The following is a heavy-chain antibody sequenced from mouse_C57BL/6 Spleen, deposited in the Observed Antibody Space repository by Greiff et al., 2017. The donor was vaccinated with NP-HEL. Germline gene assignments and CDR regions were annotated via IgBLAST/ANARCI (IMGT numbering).Heavy chain of an antibody. CDR1: GFTFSSYA. CDR3: AREDYGSFDY. V-gene: IGHV5-4*01. D-gene: IGHD1-1*01. J-gene: IGHJ2*01. CDR2: ISDGGSYT. Sequence: EVQGVESGGGLVKPGGSLKLSCAASGFTFSSYAMSWVRQTPEKRLEWVATISDGGSYTYYPDNVKGRFTISRDNAKNNLYLQISHLKSEDTAMYYCAREDYGSFDYWGQGTTLTVSS.